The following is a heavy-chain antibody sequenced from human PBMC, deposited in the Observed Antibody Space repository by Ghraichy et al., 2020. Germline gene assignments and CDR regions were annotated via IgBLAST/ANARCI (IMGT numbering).Heavy chain of an antibody. CDR1: GYTFTGYY. CDR2: INPNSGGT. CDR3: ARIPNPRDSSGYSPRDWYFDL. Sequence: ASVKVSCKASGYTFTGYYMHWVRQAPGQGLEWMGWINPNSGGTNYAQKFQGRVTMTRDTSISTAYMELSRLRSDDTAVYYCARIPNPRDSSGYSPRDWYFDLWGRGTLVTVSS. D-gene: IGHD3-22*01. V-gene: IGHV1-2*02. J-gene: IGHJ2*01.